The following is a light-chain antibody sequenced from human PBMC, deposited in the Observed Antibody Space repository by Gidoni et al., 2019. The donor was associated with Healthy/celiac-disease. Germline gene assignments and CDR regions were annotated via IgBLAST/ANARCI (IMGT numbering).Light chain of an antibody. CDR3: QSYDSSNFWV. Sequence: NFMLTQPHSVSESPGKTVTISCTGSSGSIASNYVQWYQQRPGSAPTTVIYGDNQRPSGVPDRFSGSIDSSSNSASLTISGLKTEDEADYYCQSYDSSNFWVFGGGTKLTVL. J-gene: IGLJ3*02. V-gene: IGLV6-57*02. CDR1: SGSIASNY. CDR2: GDN.